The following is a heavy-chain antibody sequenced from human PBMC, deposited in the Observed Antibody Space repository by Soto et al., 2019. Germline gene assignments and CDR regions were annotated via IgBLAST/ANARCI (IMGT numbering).Heavy chain of an antibody. CDR3: AWGIWWFGEVYFDS. J-gene: IGHJ4*02. D-gene: IGHD3-10*01. Sequence: QVHLQESGSGLVKPSETLTLTCTVSGGSVSTNYWSWIRQPPGTGLEWIGYMHHSGSANYNPSLQRRVTISVDTSKDQFSLKVNSVTAADTAVYYCAWGIWWFGEVYFDSWGQGTLVTVPS. CDR2: MHHSGSA. CDR1: GGSVSTNY. V-gene: IGHV4-59*02.